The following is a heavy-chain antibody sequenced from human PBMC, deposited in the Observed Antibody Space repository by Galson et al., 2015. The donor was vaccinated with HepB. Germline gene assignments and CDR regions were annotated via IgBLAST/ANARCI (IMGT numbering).Heavy chain of an antibody. CDR3: ARSSYCSGGSCYSGSFDP. CDR2: MNPNSGNT. V-gene: IGHV1-8*01. J-gene: IGHJ5*02. D-gene: IGHD2-15*01. Sequence: SAKVSCKASGYTFTSYDINWVRQATGQGLEWMGWMNPNSGNTGYAQKFQGRVTMTRNTSISTAYMELSSLRSEDTAVYYCARSSYCSGGSCYSGSFDPWGQGTLVTVSS. CDR1: GYTFTSYD.